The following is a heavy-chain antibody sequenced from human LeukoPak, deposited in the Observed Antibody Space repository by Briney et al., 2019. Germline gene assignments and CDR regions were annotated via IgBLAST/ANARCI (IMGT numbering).Heavy chain of an antibody. Sequence: GGSLRLSCAASGFTFSSYAMSWVRQAPGKGLEWVSYISSSGSTIYYADSVKGRFTISRDNAKNSLYLQMNSLRAEDTAVYYCARFDTAMVVYGYWGQGTLVTVSS. CDR3: ARFDTAMVVYGY. CDR2: ISSSGSTI. D-gene: IGHD5-18*01. CDR1: GFTFSSYA. J-gene: IGHJ4*02. V-gene: IGHV3-48*04.